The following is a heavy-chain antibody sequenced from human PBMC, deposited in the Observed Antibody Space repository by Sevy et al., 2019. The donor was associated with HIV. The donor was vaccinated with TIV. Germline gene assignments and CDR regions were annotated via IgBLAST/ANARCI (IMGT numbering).Heavy chain of an antibody. CDR1: GYTFTGYY. V-gene: IGHV1-2*06. J-gene: IGHJ4*02. Sequence: ASLKVSCKASGYTFTGYYMHCVRQAPGQGLEWMGRINPNSGGTNYAQKFQGRVTMTRDTSISTAYMELSRLRSDDTAVYYCARGGAAGILVEGFDYWGQGTLVTVSP. CDR2: INPNSGGT. D-gene: IGHD6-13*01. CDR3: ARGGAAGILVEGFDY.